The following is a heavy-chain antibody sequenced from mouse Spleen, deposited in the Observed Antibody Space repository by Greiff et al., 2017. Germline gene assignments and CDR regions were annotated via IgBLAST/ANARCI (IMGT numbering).Heavy chain of an antibody. D-gene: IGHD1-1*01. Sequence: QVQLKESGAELAKPGASVKLSCKASGYTFTSYWMHWVKQRPGQGLEWIGYINPSSGYTKYNQKFKDKATLTADKSSSTAYMQLSSLTYEDSAVYYCASHYYGSSYFDYWGQGTTLTVSS. V-gene: IGHV1-7*01. CDR1: GYTFTSYW. CDR3: ASHYYGSSYFDY. J-gene: IGHJ2*01. CDR2: INPSSGYT.